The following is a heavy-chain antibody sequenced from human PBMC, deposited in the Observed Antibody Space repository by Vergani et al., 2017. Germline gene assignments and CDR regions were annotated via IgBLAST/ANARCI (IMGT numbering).Heavy chain of an antibody. V-gene: IGHV4-39*02. CDR1: GSSINPSSSF. CDR2: INYVGRT. CDR3: AGVRGYYDSSGYYYYYGMDV. J-gene: IGHJ6*02. D-gene: IGHD3-22*01. Sequence: QLQLQESGPGLVKPSETLSLICTVSGSSINPSSSFWGWIRQSPGKGLEWIGSINYVGRTYYIPSLQSRATVFVDTSKNQFSLNLTSVTAADTAVYYCAGVRGYYDSSGYYYYYGMDVWGQGTTVTVSS.